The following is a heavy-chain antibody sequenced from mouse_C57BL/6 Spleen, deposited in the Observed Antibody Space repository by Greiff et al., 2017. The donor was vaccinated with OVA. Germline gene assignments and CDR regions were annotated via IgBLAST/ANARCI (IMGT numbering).Heavy chain of an antibody. V-gene: IGHV1-80*01. CDR1: GYAFSSYW. Sequence: QVQLQQSGAELVKPGASVKISCKASGYAFSSYWMNWVKQRPGKGLEWIGQIYPGDGDTNYNGKFKGKATLTADKSSSTAYMQLSSLTSEDSAVYFCARKVDLLWLRQGYFDVWGTGTTVTVSS. CDR2: IYPGDGDT. D-gene: IGHD2-2*01. CDR3: ARKVDLLWLRQGYFDV. J-gene: IGHJ1*03.